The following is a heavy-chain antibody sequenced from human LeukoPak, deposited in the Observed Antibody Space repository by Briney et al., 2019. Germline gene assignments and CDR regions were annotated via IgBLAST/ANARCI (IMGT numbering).Heavy chain of an antibody. CDR1: GGSFSGYY. D-gene: IGHD3-22*01. CDR3: ARDVTMIRRRSYFDY. J-gene: IGHJ4*02. V-gene: IGHV4-34*01. CDR2: INHSGST. Sequence: SETLSLTCAVYGGSFSGYYWSWIRQPPGKGLEWIGEINHSGSTNYNPSLKSRVTISVDTSKNQSSLKLSSVTAADTAVYYCARDVTMIRRRSYFDYWGQGTLVTVSS.